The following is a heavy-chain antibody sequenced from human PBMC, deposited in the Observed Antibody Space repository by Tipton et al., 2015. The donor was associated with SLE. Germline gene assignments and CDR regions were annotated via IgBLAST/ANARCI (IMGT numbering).Heavy chain of an antibody. D-gene: IGHD1-26*01. CDR3: ARYSKSWTKAFDS. Sequence: TLSLTCTVSGGAISTFYWSWIRQSAGKGLEWIGRIYSSGRTNYNPSLKSRVTISLDTSEKQFSLKLSSVTAADTAVYYCARYSKSWTKAFDSWGQGTMVTVSS. J-gene: IGHJ3*01. V-gene: IGHV4-4*07. CDR1: GGAISTFY. CDR2: IYSSGRT.